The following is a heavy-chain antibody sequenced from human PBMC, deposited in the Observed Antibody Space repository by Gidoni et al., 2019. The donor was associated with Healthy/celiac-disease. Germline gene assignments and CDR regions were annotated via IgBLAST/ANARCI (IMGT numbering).Heavy chain of an antibody. V-gene: IGHV1-69*08. J-gene: IGHJ6*02. Sequence: QVQLVQSGAEVKKPGSSVKVSCKASGGTFSSYTISWVRQATGQGLEWMGRIIPILGIANYAQKFQGRVTITADKSTSTAYMELSSLRSEDTAVYYCARDLSTVTTSGYYYGMDVWGQGTTVTVSS. D-gene: IGHD4-4*01. CDR3: ARDLSTVTTSGYYYGMDV. CDR2: IIPILGIA. CDR1: GGTFSSYT.